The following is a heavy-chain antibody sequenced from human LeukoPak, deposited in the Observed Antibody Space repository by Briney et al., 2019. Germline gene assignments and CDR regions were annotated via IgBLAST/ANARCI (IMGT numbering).Heavy chain of an antibody. J-gene: IGHJ4*02. D-gene: IGHD2-21*01. CDR2: ISIYNTNT. CDR3: ARRSYCGADCYGKARDY. V-gene: IGHV1-18*01. CDR1: GYTFTDYA. Sequence: EASVKVSCKASGYTFTDYAITWVRQAPGHGLEWLGWISIYNTNTNYAQKFQDRVAMTTDTSTSTAYMELRSLRSDDTAIYYCARRSYCGADCYGKARDYWGQGTLVTVSS.